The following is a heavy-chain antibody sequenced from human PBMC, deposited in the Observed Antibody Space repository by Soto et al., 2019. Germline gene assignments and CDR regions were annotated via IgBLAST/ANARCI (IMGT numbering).Heavy chain of an antibody. Sequence: QVQLVQSGAEVKKHGSSVKVSCKASGGTFSSYTISWVRQAPGQGLEWMGRIIPILDIANYAQKFQGRVTITADKSTSTAYMELSSLRSEDTAVFYCARTPVGAGGHWFDPWGQGTLVTVSS. J-gene: IGHJ5*02. D-gene: IGHD1-26*01. CDR3: ARTPVGAGGHWFDP. CDR2: IIPILDIA. CDR1: GGTFSSYT. V-gene: IGHV1-69*02.